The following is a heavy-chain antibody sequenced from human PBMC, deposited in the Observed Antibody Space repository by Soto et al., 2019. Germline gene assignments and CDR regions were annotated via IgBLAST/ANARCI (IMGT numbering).Heavy chain of an antibody. Sequence: EVQLLESGGGLVQPGGSLRLSCAASGFTFSSYAMNWVRQAPGKGLEWVSALSDSGVTTNYADSVKGRFTISRDNSKNTLYLQMNSLRAEDTAVYYCAKEIKLWIQLWCFDYWGQGTLVTVSS. CDR2: LSDSGVTT. V-gene: IGHV3-23*01. J-gene: IGHJ4*02. CDR1: GFTFSSYA. D-gene: IGHD5-18*01. CDR3: AKEIKLWIQLWCFDY.